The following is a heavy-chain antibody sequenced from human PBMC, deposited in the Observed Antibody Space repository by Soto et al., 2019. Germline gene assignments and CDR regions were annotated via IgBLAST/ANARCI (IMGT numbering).Heavy chain of an antibody. D-gene: IGHD2-15*01. V-gene: IGHV3-64D*08. CDR1: GFTFSSYA. CDR2: ISSNGGST. Sequence: GGSLRLSCSASGFTFSSYAMHWVRQAPGKGLEYVSAISSNGGSTYYADSVKGRFTISRDNSKNTLYLQMSSLRAEDTAVYYCARYCSGGSYSLGYYYYGMDVWGQGTTVTVSS. CDR3: ARYCSGGSYSLGYYYYGMDV. J-gene: IGHJ6*02.